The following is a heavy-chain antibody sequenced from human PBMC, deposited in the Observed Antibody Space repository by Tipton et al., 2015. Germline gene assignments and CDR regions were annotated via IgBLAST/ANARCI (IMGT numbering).Heavy chain of an antibody. J-gene: IGHJ5*02. D-gene: IGHD2-2*02. CDR1: GGSISTNNYH. V-gene: IGHV4-39*01. Sequence: GLAKPSETLSLTCTVSGGSISTNNYHWGWIHQSPGKGLEWIGTINNSGSTYYNPSLKSRVTISVDTSKNQFSLRLNSVTAAETALYYCARHASVEVGPAAIPNWFDPWGQGTLVTVSS. CDR3: ARHASVEVGPAAIPNWFDP. CDR2: INNSGST.